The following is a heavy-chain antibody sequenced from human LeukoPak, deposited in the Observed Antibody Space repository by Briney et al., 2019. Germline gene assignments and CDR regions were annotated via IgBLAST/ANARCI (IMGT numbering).Heavy chain of an antibody. Sequence: ASVKVPCKASGYTFTSYDINWVRQATGQGLEWMGWMNPNSGNTGYAQKFQGRVTMTRNTSISTAYMELSSLRSEDTAVYYCARGQQLVGGDWFDPWGQGTLVTVSS. CDR3: ARGQQLVGGDWFDP. D-gene: IGHD6-13*01. J-gene: IGHJ5*02. CDR1: GYTFTSYD. CDR2: MNPNSGNT. V-gene: IGHV1-8*01.